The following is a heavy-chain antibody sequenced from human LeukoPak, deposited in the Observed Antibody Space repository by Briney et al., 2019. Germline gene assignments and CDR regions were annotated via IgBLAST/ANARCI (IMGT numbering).Heavy chain of an antibody. CDR3: ANEKFLSGYYYMDV. CDR1: GFTFSSYG. V-gene: IGHV3-30*02. D-gene: IGHD6-25*01. Sequence: GGSLRLSCAASGFTFSSYGMHWVRQAPGKGLEWVAFIRYDGSNKYYADSVKGRFTIPRDNSKNTLYLQMNSLRAEDTAVYYCANEKFLSGYYYMDVWGKGTTVTISS. J-gene: IGHJ6*03. CDR2: IRYDGSNK.